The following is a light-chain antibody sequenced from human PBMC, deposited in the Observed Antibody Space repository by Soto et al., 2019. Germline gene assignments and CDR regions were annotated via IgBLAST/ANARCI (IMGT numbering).Light chain of an antibody. J-gene: IGKJ1*01. CDR2: GAS. V-gene: IGKV3-20*01. CDR3: QQYGSSPRT. CDR1: QSVSSSS. Sequence: LTMTPGTLSLSPGERATRFCRLSQSVSSSSLAWYQQKPGQAPRLLMYGASSRATGIPDRFSGSGSGTDFTLTIRTLEPEDFPVYYCQQYGSSPRTFGQASKVDI.